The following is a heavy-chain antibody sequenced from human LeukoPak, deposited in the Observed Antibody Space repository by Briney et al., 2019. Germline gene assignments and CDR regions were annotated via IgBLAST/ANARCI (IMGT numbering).Heavy chain of an antibody. Sequence: PGGSLRLSCAASGFTFSSYAMSWVRQAPGKGLEWVSAISGSGGSTYYADSVKGRLTISRDNSKNTLYLQMNSLRAEGTAVYYCAKGSTSDYAPYYYYYMDVWGKGTTVTVSS. CDR2: ISGSGGST. CDR3: AKGSTSDYAPYYYYYMDV. J-gene: IGHJ6*03. V-gene: IGHV3-23*01. CDR1: GFTFSSYA. D-gene: IGHD4-17*01.